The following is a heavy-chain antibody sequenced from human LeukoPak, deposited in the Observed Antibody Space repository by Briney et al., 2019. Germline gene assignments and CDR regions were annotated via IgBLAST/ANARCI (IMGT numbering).Heavy chain of an antibody. Sequence: GGSLRLSCAASGFTFSSYAMSWVRRAPGKGLEWVSVISGSGGSTYYADSVKGRFTISRDNSKNTLYLQMNSLRAEDTAVYYCARGRVVVAAMLSWGQGTLVTVSA. V-gene: IGHV3-23*01. CDR2: ISGSGGST. D-gene: IGHD2-15*01. CDR3: ARGRVVVAAMLS. J-gene: IGHJ4*02. CDR1: GFTFSSYA.